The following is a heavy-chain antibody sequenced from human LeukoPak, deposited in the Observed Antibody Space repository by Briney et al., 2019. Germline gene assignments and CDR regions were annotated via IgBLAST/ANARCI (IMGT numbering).Heavy chain of an antibody. J-gene: IGHJ4*02. CDR2: IYYSGST. CDR3: ARVGITGTTSVDY. D-gene: IGHD1-7*01. Sequence: PSETLSLTCTVSGGSISSGSYYWSWIRQPPGKGLEWIGYIYYSGSTNYNPSLKSRVTISVDTSKNQFSLKLSSVTAADTAVYYCARVGITGTTSVDYWGQGTLVTVSS. CDR1: GGSISSGSYY. V-gene: IGHV4-61*01.